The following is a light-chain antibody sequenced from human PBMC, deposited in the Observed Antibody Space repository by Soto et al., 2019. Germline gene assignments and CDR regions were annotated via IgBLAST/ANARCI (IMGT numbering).Light chain of an antibody. CDR2: AAS. Sequence: DIQMTQSPSSLSASVGDRFTITCRASQSISSYLNWYQQKPGKVPKLLIYAASSLQSGVPSRFSGSGSGTDFTLTISSLQPEDFATYYCQQSYSTPRTFGQGTRWIS. CDR1: QSISSY. J-gene: IGKJ1*01. V-gene: IGKV1-39*01. CDR3: QQSYSTPRT.